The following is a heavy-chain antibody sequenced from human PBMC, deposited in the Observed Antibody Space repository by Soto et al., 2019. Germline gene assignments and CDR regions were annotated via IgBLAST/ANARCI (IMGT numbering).Heavy chain of an antibody. V-gene: IGHV1-2*02. D-gene: IGHD2-8*02. CDR3: ARGDYGTGGYPFPYFDY. CDR2: INPDSGAT. CDR1: GYSFTGYY. J-gene: IGHJ4*02. Sequence: ASVKVSCKASGYSFTGYYIHWVRQAPGQGLKWMGWINPDSGATNYAQNFQGRVTLTSDTSISTASMDLTSLTSDDTAVYYCARGDYGTGGYPFPYFDYWGQGTLVTVSS.